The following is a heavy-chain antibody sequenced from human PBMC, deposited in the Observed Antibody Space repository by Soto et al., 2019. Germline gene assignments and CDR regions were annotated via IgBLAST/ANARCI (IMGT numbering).Heavy chain of an antibody. J-gene: IGHJ4*02. D-gene: IGHD3-10*02. CDR3: ARQEGHIEPMIGEFDF. CDR1: GYTFTTYG. Sequence: GASVKVSCKASGYTFTTYGVRWVRQAPGLGLERMGWISAYNGNTNYAQKFHGRVTMTTDASANTAYLELRSLRSDDTAVYYCARQEGHIEPMIGEFDFWAQGTLVTVSS. CDR2: ISAYNGNT. V-gene: IGHV1-18*01.